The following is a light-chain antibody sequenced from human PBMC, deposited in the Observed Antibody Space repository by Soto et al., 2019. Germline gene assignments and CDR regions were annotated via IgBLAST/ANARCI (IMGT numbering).Light chain of an antibody. J-gene: IGKJ2*01. CDR3: QHHSIWPRYP. CDR2: DAS. V-gene: IGKV3-11*01. CDR1: QCVSSY. Sequence: EIVLTQSPATLSLSPGERATLSCRATQCVSSYLAWYQQKPGQAPTVLIYDASNSATVIPTRFSGSGSGTDYTLTISRLEADDYSVSYYQHHSIWPRYPFGQGTKLDIK.